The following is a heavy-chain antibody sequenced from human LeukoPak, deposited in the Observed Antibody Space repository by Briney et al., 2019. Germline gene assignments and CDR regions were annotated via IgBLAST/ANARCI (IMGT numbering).Heavy chain of an antibody. V-gene: IGHV3-21*01. CDR3: ARGYGSGSYAIDY. Sequence: GGSLRLSCAASGFTFSSYSMNWVRQAPGKGLELVSSISSSSSYIYYADSVKGRFTISRDNAKNSLYLQMNSLRAEDTAVYYCARGYGSGSYAIDYWGQGTLVTVSS. J-gene: IGHJ4*02. CDR2: ISSSSSYI. CDR1: GFTFSSYS. D-gene: IGHD3-10*01.